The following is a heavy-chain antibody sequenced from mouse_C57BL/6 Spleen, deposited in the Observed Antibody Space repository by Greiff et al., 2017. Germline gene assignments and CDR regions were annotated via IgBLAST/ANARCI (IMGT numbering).Heavy chain of an antibody. Sequence: QVQLQQPGAELVMPGASVKLSCKASGYTFTSYWMHWVKQRPGQGLEWIGEIDPSASYTNYNQKFKGKSTLTVDKSSSTAYMQLSSLTSEDSAVYYCARRILYSNYVDYWGQGTTLTVSS. V-gene: IGHV1-69*01. CDR2: IDPSASYT. CDR1: GYTFTSYW. CDR3: ARRILYSNYVDY. D-gene: IGHD2-5*01. J-gene: IGHJ2*01.